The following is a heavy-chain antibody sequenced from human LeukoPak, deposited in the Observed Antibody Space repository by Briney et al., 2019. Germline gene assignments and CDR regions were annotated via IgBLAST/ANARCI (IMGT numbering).Heavy chain of an antibody. Sequence: GGSLRLSCAASGFTFSGYGMHWVRQAPGEGLEWMAIISDDGSNKYYADSVRGRFTISRDNSKNTLYLQMSSLRDEDTAVYYCAKPRLRGGYLFDYWGQGTLVTVSS. V-gene: IGHV3-30*18. CDR2: ISDDGSNK. CDR1: GFTFSGYG. J-gene: IGHJ4*02. CDR3: AKPRLRGGYLFDY. D-gene: IGHD5-12*01.